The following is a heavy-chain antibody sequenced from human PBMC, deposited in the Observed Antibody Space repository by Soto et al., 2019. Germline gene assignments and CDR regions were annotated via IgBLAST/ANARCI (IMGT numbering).Heavy chain of an antibody. CDR3: ASLANWGSGAFDI. J-gene: IGHJ3*02. CDR1: GGTFSSYT. CDR2: IIPILGIA. V-gene: IGHV1-69*02. Sequence: SVKVSCKASGGTFSSYTISWVRQAPGQGLEWMGRIIPILGIANYAQKFQGRVTITADKSTSTAYMELSSLRSEDTAVYYCASLANWGSGAFDIWGQGTMVTV. D-gene: IGHD7-27*01.